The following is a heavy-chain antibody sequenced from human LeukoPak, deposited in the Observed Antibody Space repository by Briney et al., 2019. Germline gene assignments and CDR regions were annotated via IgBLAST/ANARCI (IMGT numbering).Heavy chain of an antibody. CDR2: IIPIFGTA. Sequence: SVKVSCKASGGTFSSYAISWVRQAPGQGLEWMGRIIPIFGTANYAQKFQGRVTITTDESTSTAYMELSSLRSEDTAVYYCARDQYYYDSSGYRFGYWGQGTLVTVSS. J-gene: IGHJ4*02. D-gene: IGHD3-22*01. V-gene: IGHV1-69*05. CDR1: GGTFSSYA. CDR3: ARDQYYYDSSGYRFGY.